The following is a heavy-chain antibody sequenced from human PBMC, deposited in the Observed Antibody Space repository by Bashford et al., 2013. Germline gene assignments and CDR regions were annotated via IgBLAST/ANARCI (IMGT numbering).Heavy chain of an antibody. V-gene: IGHV1-2*02. CDR1: GYTFTSYG. D-gene: IGHD1-26*01. Sequence: VASVKVSCKASGYTFTSYGISWVRQAPGQGLEWMGWINPNTGTTNYAQNFQGRVTMTRDTSITTAYMELSSLRSDDTAVYYCARRNSDVYYFGMDVWGQGTTVTVSS. CDR3: ARRNSDVYYFGMDV. CDR2: INPNTGTT. J-gene: IGHJ6*02.